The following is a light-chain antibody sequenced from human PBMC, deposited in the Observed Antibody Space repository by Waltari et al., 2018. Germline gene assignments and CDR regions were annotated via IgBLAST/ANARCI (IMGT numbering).Light chain of an antibody. Sequence: SYVLTQPPSVSVAPGKTARITCGGNNIGSKSVHWYQQKPGQAPVLVIYDDSDRPSGFPERFSGSNSGNPATLASSRVEAGDEADYYCQVWDSSSDHVVFGGGTKLTVL. CDR1: NIGSKS. V-gene: IGLV3-21*04. CDR2: DDS. J-gene: IGLJ2*01. CDR3: QVWDSSSDHVV.